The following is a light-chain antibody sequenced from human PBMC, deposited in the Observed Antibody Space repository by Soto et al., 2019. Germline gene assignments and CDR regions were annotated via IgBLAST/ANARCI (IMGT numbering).Light chain of an antibody. Sequence: DIQMTQSPSTLSASVGDRVTITCRASQSINSWLAWYQQKPGKAPKLLIYKTSSLESGVPSRFSGSGSGTEFTLTISSLQPDDFATYYYQQYNNSPWTFGQGTKVEIK. CDR2: KTS. J-gene: IGKJ1*01. V-gene: IGKV1-5*03. CDR1: QSINSW. CDR3: QQYNNSPWT.